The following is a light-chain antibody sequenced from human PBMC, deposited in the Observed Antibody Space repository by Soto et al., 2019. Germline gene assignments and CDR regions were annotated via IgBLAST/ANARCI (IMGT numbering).Light chain of an antibody. J-gene: IGKJ2*01. CDR3: QLYGNSPPMYT. Sequence: EIVLTQSPGTLSLSPGERATLSCRASQGVSSTYLAWYQQRLGQAPRLLIFGASSRATGIPDMFSGSGSGTDFTLSISRLEPEDFAVYYCQLYGNSPPMYTFGQGTKVEIK. CDR2: GAS. CDR1: QGVSSTY. V-gene: IGKV3-20*01.